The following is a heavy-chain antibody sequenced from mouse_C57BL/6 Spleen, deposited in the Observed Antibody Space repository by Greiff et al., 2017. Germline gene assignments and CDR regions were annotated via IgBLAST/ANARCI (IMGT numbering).Heavy chain of an antibody. D-gene: IGHD1-1*01. CDR3: ARCTTVVAPYFDY. CDR2: IDPANGNT. J-gene: IGHJ2*01. Sequence: EVQLQQSVAELVRPGASVKLSCTASGFNIKNTYMHWVKQRPEQGLEWIGRIDPANGNTKYAPKFQGKATITADPASNTAYLQLSRLTSEDTAIYYCARCTTVVAPYFDYWGQGTTLTVSS. V-gene: IGHV14-3*01. CDR1: GFNIKNTY.